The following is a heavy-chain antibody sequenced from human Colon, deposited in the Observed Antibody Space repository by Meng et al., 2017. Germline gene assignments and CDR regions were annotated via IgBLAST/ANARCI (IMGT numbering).Heavy chain of an antibody. Sequence: GELVGAGGGLGKPGGSLELSCAASGFTFSDYYTSWIRQAPGKGLEWVSYIDSDSTTYYADSVKGRFTISRDNAKKSLYLQMSSLRVEDTAVYYCASGKSGFDYWGQGALVTVSS. CDR1: GFTFSDYY. V-gene: IGHV3-11*01. CDR2: IDSDSTT. D-gene: IGHD2-8*02. CDR3: ASGKSGFDY. J-gene: IGHJ4*02.